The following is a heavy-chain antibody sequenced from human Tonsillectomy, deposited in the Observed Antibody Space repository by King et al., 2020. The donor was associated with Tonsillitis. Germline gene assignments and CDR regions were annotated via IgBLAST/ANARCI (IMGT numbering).Heavy chain of an antibody. D-gene: IGHD3-22*01. J-gene: IGHJ4*02. CDR2: ISSNSSYT. CDR3: ARDLPGDSDSSGYHYY. CDR1: GFTFSDYY. V-gene: IGHV3-11*06. Sequence: QVQLVESGGGLVKPGGSLRLSCAASGFTFSDYYMSWIRQAPGRGLECVSYISSNSSYTKYADSVKGRFTISRDNAKNSLYLQMNSLRAEDTAVYYCARDLPGDSDSSGYHYYSGQGTLVIVSS.